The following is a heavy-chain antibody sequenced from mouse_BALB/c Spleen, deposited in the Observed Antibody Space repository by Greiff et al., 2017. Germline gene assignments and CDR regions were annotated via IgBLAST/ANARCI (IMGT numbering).Heavy chain of an antibody. V-gene: IGHV5-6-5*01. Sequence: EVKLMESGGGLVKPGGSLKLSCAASGFTFSSYAMSWVCQTPEKRLEWVASISSGGSTYYPDSVKGRFTISRDNARNILYLQMSSLRSEDTAMYYCARGPYGNYLYYYAMDYWGQGTSVTVSS. CDR2: ISSGGST. CDR1: GFTFSSYA. D-gene: IGHD2-1*01. CDR3: ARGPYGNYLYYYAMDY. J-gene: IGHJ4*01.